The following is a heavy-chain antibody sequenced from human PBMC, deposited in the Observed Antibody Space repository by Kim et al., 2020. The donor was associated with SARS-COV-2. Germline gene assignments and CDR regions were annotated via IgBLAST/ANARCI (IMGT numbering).Heavy chain of an antibody. J-gene: IGHJ6*02. D-gene: IGHD2-8*01. CDR2: VYYSGST. V-gene: IGHV4-39*01. CDR1: GGPISSNDYY. Sequence: SETLSLTCTVSGGPISSNDYYWAWIRQPPGKGLEWIGHVYYSGSTYYNPSLRSRVTIFVDTSKNQFSLRLISATAADTAMYYCARHVVRDCSNGVCFMHYYGMDVWGQGTTVTVSS. CDR3: ARHVVRDCSNGVCFMHYYGMDV.